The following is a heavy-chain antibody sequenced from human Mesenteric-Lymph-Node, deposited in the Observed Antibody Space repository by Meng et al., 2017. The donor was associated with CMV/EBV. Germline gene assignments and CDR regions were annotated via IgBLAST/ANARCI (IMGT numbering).Heavy chain of an antibody. CDR3: ARRYASGWYAFDY. J-gene: IGHJ4*02. CDR2: INREGSYT. CDR1: GFTLSSYW. D-gene: IGHD6-13*01. Sequence: GESLKISCEASGFTLSSYWMHWVRQVPGQGLMWVSRINREGSYTDYADSLKGRFTISRDNSKNAMYLQMNSLRPEDTAVYYCARRYASGWYAFDYWGQGTVVTVSS. V-gene: IGHV3-74*01.